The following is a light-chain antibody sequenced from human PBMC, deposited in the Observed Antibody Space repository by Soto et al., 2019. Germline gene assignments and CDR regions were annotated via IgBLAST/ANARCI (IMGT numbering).Light chain of an antibody. J-gene: IGKJ4*01. CDR3: QQFSSYPLT. V-gene: IGKV1-39*01. CDR2: AAS. CDR1: QTVNTY. Sequence: DIQMTQSPSSLSASIGDRVTITCRASQTVNTYLHWYQQKPGKAPKLLIYAASNLQSGVPSRFSGSGSGTNFTLSLNSLQPEDFAVYYCQQFSSYPLTFGGGTKVDIK.